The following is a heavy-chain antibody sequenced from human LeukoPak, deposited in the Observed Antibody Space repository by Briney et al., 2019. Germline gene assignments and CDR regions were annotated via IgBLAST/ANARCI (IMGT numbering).Heavy chain of an antibody. V-gene: IGHV3-43*02. CDR3: AKDIHYYGSGNSVDY. J-gene: IGHJ4*02. CDR1: GFTFDDYG. D-gene: IGHD3-10*01. CDR2: ISGDGGST. Sequence: PGGSLRLSCAASGFTFDDYGMHWVRQAPGKGLEWVSFISGDGGSTYYEDSVKGRFTISRDNSKNSLYLQMNSLRTEDTALYYCAKDIHYYGSGNSVDYWGQGTLVTVSS.